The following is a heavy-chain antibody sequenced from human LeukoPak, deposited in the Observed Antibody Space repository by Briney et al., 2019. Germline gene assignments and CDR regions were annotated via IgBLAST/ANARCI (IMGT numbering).Heavy chain of an antibody. V-gene: IGHV4-34*01. Sequence: PSETLSLTCAVYGGSFSGYYWSWIRQPPGKGLEWIGEINHSGSTNYNPSLKSRVTISVDTSKNQFSLKLSSVTAADTAVYYCARDFGDWRTDYWGQGTLVTVSS. D-gene: IGHD2-21*02. CDR1: GGSFSGYY. CDR3: ARDFGDWRTDY. J-gene: IGHJ4*02. CDR2: INHSGST.